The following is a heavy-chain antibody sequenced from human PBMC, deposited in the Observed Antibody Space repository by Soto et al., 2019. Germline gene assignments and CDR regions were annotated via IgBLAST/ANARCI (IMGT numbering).Heavy chain of an antibody. CDR1: GGSFSGYY. Sequence: QVQLQQWGAGLLKPSETLSLTCAVYGGSFSGYYWSWIRQPPGKGLEWIGEINHSGSTNYNPSRKSRVTISVDTSKNQFSLKLSSVTAADTAVYYCARGSQRKIAAGPGDYYGMDVWGQGTTVTVSS. CDR3: ARGSQRKIAAGPGDYYGMDV. D-gene: IGHD6-13*01. CDR2: INHSGST. J-gene: IGHJ6*02. V-gene: IGHV4-34*01.